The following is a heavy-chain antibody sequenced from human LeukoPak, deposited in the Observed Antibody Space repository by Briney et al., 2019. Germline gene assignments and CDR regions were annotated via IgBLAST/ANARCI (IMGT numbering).Heavy chain of an antibody. CDR2: ISGSGDSA. D-gene: IGHD6-19*01. Sequence: GGSLRLSCAASGFTFSTYAMSWVRQAPGKCVEWVSVISGSGDSAYYADSVKGRFTISRDNSKNTLYLQMNSLRAEDTAVYYCAKDGTVTGTFRAFDYWGQGTLVTVSS. CDR1: GFTFSTYA. CDR3: AKDGTVTGTFRAFDY. J-gene: IGHJ4*02. V-gene: IGHV3-23*01.